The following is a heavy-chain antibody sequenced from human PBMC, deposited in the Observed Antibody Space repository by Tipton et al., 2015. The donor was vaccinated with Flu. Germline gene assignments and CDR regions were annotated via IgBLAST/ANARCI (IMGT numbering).Heavy chain of an antibody. D-gene: IGHD5-18*01. CDR3: ARGYAGWFDP. Sequence: TLSLTCTVSGGSISSYYWSWIRQPPGKGLEWIGYIYYSGSTNYNPSLKSRVTISVDTSKNQFSLKLSSVTAADTAVYYCARGYAGWFDPWGQGTLVTVSS. CDR1: GGSISSYY. J-gene: IGHJ5*02. V-gene: IGHV4-59*01. CDR2: IYYSGST.